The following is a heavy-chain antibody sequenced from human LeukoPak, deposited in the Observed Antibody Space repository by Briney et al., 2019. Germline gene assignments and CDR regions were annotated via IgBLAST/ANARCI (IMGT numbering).Heavy chain of an antibody. CDR3: ARDFSSSSTVYYYYYMDV. CDR1: GGSIGSGTYY. J-gene: IGHJ6*03. CDR2: IYYSGTT. D-gene: IGHD6-6*01. V-gene: IGHV4-39*07. Sequence: SETLSLTCTVSGGSIGSGTYYWGWVRQPPGTGLEWIGTIYYSGTTYYNPSLKSRVTISIDTSKNHFSLKLSSVTAADTAIYYCARDFSSSSTVYYYYYMDVWGKGTTVTVSS.